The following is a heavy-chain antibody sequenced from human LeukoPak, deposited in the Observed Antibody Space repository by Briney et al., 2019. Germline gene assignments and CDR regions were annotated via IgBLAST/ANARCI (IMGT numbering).Heavy chain of an antibody. J-gene: IGHJ4*02. Sequence: GGSLRLSCAASGITFSRYGMHWVRQAPGKGLEWVTFIRYDGSIKYYADSVKGRFAMSRDNSKNTLYLQMSSLRAEDTAVYYCAKDRGLLRYFFDYWGQGTLVTVSS. CDR2: IRYDGSIK. CDR1: GITFSRYG. V-gene: IGHV3-30*02. CDR3: AKDRGLLRYFFDY. D-gene: IGHD3-9*01.